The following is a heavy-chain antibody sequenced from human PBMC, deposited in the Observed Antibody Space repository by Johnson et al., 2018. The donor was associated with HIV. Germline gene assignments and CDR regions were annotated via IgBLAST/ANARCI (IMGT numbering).Heavy chain of an antibody. D-gene: IGHD6-13*01. Sequence: QVQLVESGGGLVQPGGSLRLSCAASGFTFSSYGIHWVRQAPGKGLEWVAVISYDGSNKYYADSVKGRFTISRDNSKTTLFLKMNSRRAEDTAVYYCVRDINAGGSRGNAAFDIWGQGTMVTVSS. CDR2: ISYDGSNK. CDR1: GFTFSSYG. V-gene: IGHV3-30-3*01. CDR3: VRDINAGGSRGNAAFDI. J-gene: IGHJ3*02.